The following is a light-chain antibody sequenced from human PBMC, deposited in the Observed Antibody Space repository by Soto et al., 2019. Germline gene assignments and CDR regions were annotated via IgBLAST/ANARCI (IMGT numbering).Light chain of an antibody. CDR2: LEGSGSY. J-gene: IGLJ3*02. V-gene: IGLV4-60*02. Sequence: QSVLTQSSSASASLGSSVKLTCTLSSGHSSYIIAWHQQQPGKAPRYLMKLEGSGSYHTGSGVPDRFSGSSSGADRYLTISNLQFEDEADYYCETGDGSTRVFAGGTQLTVL. CDR3: ETGDGSTRV. CDR1: SGHSSYI.